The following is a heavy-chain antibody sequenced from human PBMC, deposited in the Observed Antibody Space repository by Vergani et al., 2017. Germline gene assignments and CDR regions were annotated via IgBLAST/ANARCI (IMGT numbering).Heavy chain of an antibody. CDR3: ASQWGRSSSGWSHAFDI. CDR1: GFTFSSYE. V-gene: IGHV3-48*03. CDR2: ISSSGSTI. D-gene: IGHD6-19*01. Sequence: EVQLVESGGGLVQPGGSLRLSCAASGFTFSSYEMNWVRQAPGKGLEWVSYISSSGSTIYYADSVKGRFTISRDNAKNSLYLQMNSLRAEDTAVYYCASQWGRSSSGWSHAFDIWGQGTMVTVSS. J-gene: IGHJ3*02.